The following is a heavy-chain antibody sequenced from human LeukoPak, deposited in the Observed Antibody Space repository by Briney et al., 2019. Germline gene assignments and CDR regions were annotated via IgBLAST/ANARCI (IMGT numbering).Heavy chain of an antibody. CDR1: GYTFTGYY. CDR3: ARDPYDFWSGSPWGDAFDI. D-gene: IGHD3-3*01. Sequence: GASVKVSCKASGYTFTGYYMHWVRQAPGQGLEWMGWINPNSGGTNDAQKFQGRVTMTRDTSISTAYMELSRLRSDDTAVYYCARDPYDFWSGSPWGDAFDIWGQGTMVTVSS. J-gene: IGHJ3*02. V-gene: IGHV1-2*02. CDR2: INPNSGGT.